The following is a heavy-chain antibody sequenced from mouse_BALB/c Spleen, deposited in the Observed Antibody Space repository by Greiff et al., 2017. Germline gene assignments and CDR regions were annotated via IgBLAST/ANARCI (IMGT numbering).Heavy chain of an antibody. CDR1: GYSFTSYW. V-gene: IGHV1-5*01. CDR2: IYPGNSDT. D-gene: IGHD2-2*01. Sequence: EVKLQESGTVLARPGASVKMSCKASGYSFTSYWMHWVKQRPGQGLEWIGAIYPGNSDTSYNQKFKGKAKLTAVTSASTAYMELSSLTNEDSAVYYCTRGGYGYDGGDAMDDWGQGTSVTVSS. CDR3: TRGGYGYDGGDAMDD. J-gene: IGHJ4*01.